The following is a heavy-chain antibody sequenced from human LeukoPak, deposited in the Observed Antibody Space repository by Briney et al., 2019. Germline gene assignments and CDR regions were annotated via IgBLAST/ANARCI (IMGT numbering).Heavy chain of an antibody. CDR2: MNLNSGDT. J-gene: IGHJ4*02. V-gene: IGHV1-8*01. D-gene: IGHD2-2*01. CDR3: ARVPVPAPRRGLYFDY. Sequence: GASVKVSCKASGYTFSSRDIYWVRQAPGQGLEWMGWMNLNSGDTYYAENFQGRFSITSDTSKSTTYMDLASLAPEDTAVYYCARVPVPAPRRGLYFDYWGQGTLITVSS. CDR1: GYTFSSRD.